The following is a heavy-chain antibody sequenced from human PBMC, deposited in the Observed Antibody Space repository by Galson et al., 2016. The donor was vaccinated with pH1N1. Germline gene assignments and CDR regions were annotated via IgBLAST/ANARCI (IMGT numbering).Heavy chain of an antibody. J-gene: IGHJ4*02. CDR2: IYWDDDK. Sequence: PALVKPTQTLTLTCTFSGFSLRTSGVGVGWIRQSPGKALEWLALIYWDDDKSYSPSLKSRLTITKDTAKNQMVLTMTNMDPVDTATYYCAHNRQRSGGTYYRPFDYWGQGTLVTVSS. D-gene: IGHD1-26*01. CDR3: AHNRQRSGGTYYRPFDY. CDR1: GFSLRTSGVG. V-gene: IGHV2-5*02.